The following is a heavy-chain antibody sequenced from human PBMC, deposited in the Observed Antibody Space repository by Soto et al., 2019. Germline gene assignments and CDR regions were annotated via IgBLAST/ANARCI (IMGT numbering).Heavy chain of an antibody. D-gene: IGHD3-16*02. CDR3: ARGKRIRGSYRSYDFDY. CDR2: MNPNSGNT. CDR1: GYTFTSYD. Sequence: ASVKVSCKASGYTFTSYDINWVRQATGQGLEWMGWMNPNSGNTGYAQKFQGRVTMTRNTSISTAYMELSSLRSEDTAVYYCARGKRIRGSYRSYDFDYWGQGTLVTVSS. V-gene: IGHV1-8*01. J-gene: IGHJ4*02.